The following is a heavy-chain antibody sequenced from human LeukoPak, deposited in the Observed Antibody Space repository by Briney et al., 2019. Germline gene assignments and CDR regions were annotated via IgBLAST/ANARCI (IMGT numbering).Heavy chain of an antibody. CDR3: ARDTVLLPAAGAFDI. Sequence: PGGSLRLSCAASGFTFSSYAMHWVRQAPGKGLEWVAVISYDGTNKYYADSVKGRFTISRDNSKNTLYLQMNSLRAEDTAVYYCARDTVLLPAAGAFDIWGQGTMVTVPS. D-gene: IGHD2-2*01. V-gene: IGHV3-30-3*01. CDR1: GFTFSSYA. J-gene: IGHJ3*02. CDR2: ISYDGTNK.